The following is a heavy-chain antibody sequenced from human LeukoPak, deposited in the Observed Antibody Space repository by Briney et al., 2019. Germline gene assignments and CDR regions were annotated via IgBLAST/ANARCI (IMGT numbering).Heavy chain of an antibody. CDR1: DGSFSGYY. D-gene: IGHD6-19*01. CDR2: INHSGST. V-gene: IGHV4-34*01. CDR3: ARGRYSSGWYADYFDY. Sequence: SETLSLTCAVSDGSFSGYYWSWIRQPPGKGLEWIGEINHSGSTNYNPSLKSRVTISVDTSKNQFSLKLSSVTAADTAVYYCARGRYSSGWYADYFDYWGQGTLVTVSS. J-gene: IGHJ4*02.